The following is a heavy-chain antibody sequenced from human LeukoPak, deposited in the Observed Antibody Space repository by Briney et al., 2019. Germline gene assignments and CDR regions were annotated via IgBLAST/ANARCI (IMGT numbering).Heavy chain of an antibody. V-gene: IGHV3-23*01. CDR3: ANAGYYGFERVY. Sequence: PGGSLRLSCAASGFTFSSYAMSWVRQAPGRGLEWVSAISGSGGSTYYADSVKGRFTISRDNSKNTLYLQMDSLRAEDTAVYYCANAGYYGFERVYWGQGTLVTVSS. CDR2: ISGSGGST. D-gene: IGHD3/OR15-3a*01. J-gene: IGHJ4*02. CDR1: GFTFSSYA.